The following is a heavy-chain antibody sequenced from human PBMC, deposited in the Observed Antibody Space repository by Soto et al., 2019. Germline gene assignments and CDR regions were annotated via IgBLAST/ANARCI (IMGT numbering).Heavy chain of an antibody. J-gene: IGHJ6*02. V-gene: IGHV1-2*04. CDR1: GYSFTDYH. CDR2: INPKSGGT. Sequence: ASVKVSCTASGYSFTDYHIHWVRQAPGQGLEWLGRINPKSGGTSTAQKFQGWVTMTTDTSISTASMELTRLTSDDAAICYCARGDSTDCSSGVCSFFYNHDMDVWGQGTTVTVSS. CDR3: ARGDSTDCSSGVCSFFYNHDMDV. D-gene: IGHD2-8*01.